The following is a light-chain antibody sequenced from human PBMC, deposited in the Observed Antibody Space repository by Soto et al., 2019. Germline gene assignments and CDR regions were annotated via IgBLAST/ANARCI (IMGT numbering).Light chain of an antibody. CDR3: QKYNSSPRT. CDR2: AAS. J-gene: IGKJ4*01. CDR1: QGISNY. Sequence: DVQMTQAPSSLSASVGDRVTITCRASQGISNYLAWYQQKQGQVPTLLIYAASFLKSGVPSRFSGSGSGTDFTLTISSLQPEDVATYYCQKYNSSPRTFGGGTKVEIK. V-gene: IGKV1-27*01.